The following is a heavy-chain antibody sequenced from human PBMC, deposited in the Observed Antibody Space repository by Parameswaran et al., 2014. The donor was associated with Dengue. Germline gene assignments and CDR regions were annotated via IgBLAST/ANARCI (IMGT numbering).Heavy chain of an antibody. J-gene: IGHJ4*02. V-gene: IGHV3-23*01. CDR3: AKDRRRNQKYILFSSSWYYDY. Sequence: VRQMPGKGGWSGVSAISGSGGSTYYADSVKGRFTISRDNSKNTLYLQMNSLRAEDTAVYYCAKDRRRNQKYILFSSSWYYDYWGQGTLVTVSS. D-gene: IGHD6-13*01. CDR2: ISGSGGST.